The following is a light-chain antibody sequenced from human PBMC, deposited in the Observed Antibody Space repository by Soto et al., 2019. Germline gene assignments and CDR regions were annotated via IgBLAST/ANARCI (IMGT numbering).Light chain of an antibody. Sequence: EIVFTQSPATLSLSPGERVTLSCRASQSVSNSLAWYQQKHGQPPRLLIYDVSNRATGIPARFSGSGSGTDFTHTITRLEPEDFAVYFCHQRYNWPRVTFGQGTRLEIK. V-gene: IGKV3-11*01. CDR3: HQRYNWPRVT. CDR2: DVS. CDR1: QSVSNS. J-gene: IGKJ5*01.